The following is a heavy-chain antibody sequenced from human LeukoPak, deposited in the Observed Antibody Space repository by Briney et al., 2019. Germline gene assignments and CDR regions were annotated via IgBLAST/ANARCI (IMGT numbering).Heavy chain of an antibody. CDR3: AKDQYAAASRYTGYYGMDV. Sequence: GGSLRLSCAASGFTFSSYGMHWVRQAPGKGLEWVAVISYDGSNKYYADSVKGRFTISRDNSKNTLYLQMNSLRAEDTAVYYCAKDQYAAASRYTGYYGMDVWGQGTTVTVSS. CDR1: GFTFSSYG. D-gene: IGHD1-26*01. J-gene: IGHJ6*02. V-gene: IGHV3-30*18. CDR2: ISYDGSNK.